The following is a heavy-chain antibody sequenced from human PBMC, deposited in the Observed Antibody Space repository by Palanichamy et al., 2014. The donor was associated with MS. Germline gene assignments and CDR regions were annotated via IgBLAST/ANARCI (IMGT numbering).Heavy chain of an antibody. CDR2: IYYSGST. Sequence: QLQLQESGPGLVKPSETLSLTCTVSGASISSSEYYWGWIRQPPGKGLGWIGSIYYSGSTYYSPSLKSRITISVDTSKNQFSLMLSSVTAADTAVYYCARFVAYCNSGSCYHYFDYWGRGTLVTVSS. CDR1: GASISSSEYY. J-gene: IGHJ4*02. CDR3: ARFVAYCNSGSCYHYFDY. D-gene: IGHD2-15*01. V-gene: IGHV4-39*01.